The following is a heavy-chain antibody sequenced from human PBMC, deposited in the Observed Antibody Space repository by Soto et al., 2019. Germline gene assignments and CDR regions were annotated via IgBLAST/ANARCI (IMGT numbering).Heavy chain of an antibody. CDR1: GFTFSDYS. CDR2: ISTTSTHI. V-gene: IGHV3-21*01. CDR3: ARGTTTLQREDRLDY. J-gene: IGHJ4*02. Sequence: EVQVVESGGGLVKPGGSLRLSCAASGFTFSDYSMNWVRQGPGKGLEWVSSISTTSTHIYYADSLKGRFTISRDNVMNSLYLQMISLRAEDTAVYYCARGTTTLQREDRLDYWGQGTLVTVSS. D-gene: IGHD2-2*01.